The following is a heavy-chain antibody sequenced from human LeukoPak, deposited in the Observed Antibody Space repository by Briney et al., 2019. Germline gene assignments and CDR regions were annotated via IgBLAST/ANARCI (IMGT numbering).Heavy chain of an antibody. CDR2: ISSSSYI. D-gene: IGHD3-22*01. J-gene: IGHJ4*02. CDR1: GFTFSSYS. V-gene: IGHV3-21*01. Sequence: GGSLRLSCAASGFTFSSYSMNWVRQAPGKGLEWVSSISSSSYIYYADSVKGRFTISRDNSKNTLYLQMNSLRAEDTAVYYCARDLSDIVVVITTPDYWGQGTLVTVSS. CDR3: ARDLSDIVVVITTPDY.